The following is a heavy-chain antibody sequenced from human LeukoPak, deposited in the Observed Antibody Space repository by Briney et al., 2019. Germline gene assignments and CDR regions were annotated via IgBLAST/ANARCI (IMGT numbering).Heavy chain of an antibody. CDR2: INPNSGGT. CDR1: GYTFTGYY. Sequence: SSVKVSCKASGYTFTGYYMHWVRQAPGQGLEWMGWINPNSGGTNYAQKFQGRVTMTRDTSISTAYMEPSRLRSDDTAVYYCARDLVGAKRDWGQGTLVTVSS. V-gene: IGHV1-2*02. J-gene: IGHJ4*02. D-gene: IGHD1-26*01. CDR3: ARDLVGAKRD.